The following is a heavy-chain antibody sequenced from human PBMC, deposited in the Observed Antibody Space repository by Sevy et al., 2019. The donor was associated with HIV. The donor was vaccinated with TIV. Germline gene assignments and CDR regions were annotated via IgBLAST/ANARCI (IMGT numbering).Heavy chain of an antibody. J-gene: IGHJ4*02. D-gene: IGHD1-26*01. CDR2: IRPDGSDN. V-gene: IGHV3-7*01. CDR3: ARGVGFDC. CDR1: GFTFSPYW. Sequence: GGSLRLSCAASGFTFSPYWMTWVRQAPGKGLEWVANIRPDGSDNYYVDSVKGRFTFSRDNAKNSLYLQMNSLRADDTAMYYCARGVGFDCWGQGALVTVSS.